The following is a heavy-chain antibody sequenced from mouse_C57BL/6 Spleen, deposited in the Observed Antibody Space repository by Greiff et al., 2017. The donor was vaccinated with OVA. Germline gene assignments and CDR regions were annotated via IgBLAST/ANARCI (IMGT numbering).Heavy chain of an antibody. CDR1: GFNIKDYY. Sequence: VHVKQSGAELVKPGASVKLSCTASGFNIKDYYMHWVKQRTEQGLEWIGRIDPEDGETKYAPKFQGKATITADTSSNTAYLQLSSLTSEDTAVYYCASGGDSAHYYAMDYWGQGTSVTVSS. D-gene: IGHD3-2*01. CDR2: IDPEDGET. V-gene: IGHV14-2*01. CDR3: ASGGDSAHYYAMDY. J-gene: IGHJ4*01.